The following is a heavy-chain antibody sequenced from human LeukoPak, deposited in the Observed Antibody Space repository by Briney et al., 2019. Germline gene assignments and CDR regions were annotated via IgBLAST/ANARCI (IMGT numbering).Heavy chain of an antibody. V-gene: IGHV1-46*01. CDR2: INPNGGST. Sequence: GASVKVSCKASGYTFTSNYIHWVRQASGQGLEWMGIINPNGGSTSYARKFQGRVTMTRDVSTTTVYMELSSLRFEDTAVYYCARDTVTGASAYYHMDVWGKGTTVTVSS. CDR1: GYTFTSNY. J-gene: IGHJ6*03. D-gene: IGHD4-17*01. CDR3: ARDTVTGASAYYHMDV.